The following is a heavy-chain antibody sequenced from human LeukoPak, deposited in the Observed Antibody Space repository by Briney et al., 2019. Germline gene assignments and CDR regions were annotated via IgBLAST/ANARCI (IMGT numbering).Heavy chain of an antibody. D-gene: IGHD3-10*01. CDR1: GYTFTSYG. J-gene: IGHJ4*02. CDR3: ASGAGGRRWFGELLYFDY. V-gene: IGHV1-18*01. CDR2: ISAYNGNT. Sequence: GASVKVSCKASGYTFTSYGISWVRQATGQGLEWMGWISAYNGNTNYAQKLQGRVTMTTDTSTSTAYMELRSLRSDDTAVYYCASGAGGRRWFGELLYFDYWGQGTLVTVSS.